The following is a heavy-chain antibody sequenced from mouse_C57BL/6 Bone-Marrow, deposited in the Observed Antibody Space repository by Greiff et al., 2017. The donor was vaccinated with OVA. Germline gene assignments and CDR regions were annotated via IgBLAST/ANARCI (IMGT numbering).Heavy chain of an antibody. CDR2: ISSGSSYT. CDR3: ARLRPGGMDD. V-gene: IGHV5-6*02. J-gene: IGHJ4*01. CDR1: GFTFSSYG. Sequence: DVKLVESGGHLVKPGGSLKLSCAASGFTFSSYGMPWVRQTPDKRLEWVATISSGSSYTYYPDSVKGRFTISRDNAKNTLYLQMSSPKAEDMSMYYCARLRPGGMDDGGQGASVTVSS.